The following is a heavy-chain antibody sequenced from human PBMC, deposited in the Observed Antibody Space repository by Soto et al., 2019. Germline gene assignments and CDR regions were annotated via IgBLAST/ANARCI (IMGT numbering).Heavy chain of an antibody. CDR1: GYTFTSYY. V-gene: IGHV1-8*02. CDR3: ARPASLRWRNWFDP. CDR2: MNPNSGNT. D-gene: IGHD4-17*01. J-gene: IGHJ5*02. Sequence: ASVKVSCKASGYTFTSYYMHWVRQATGQGLEWMGWMNPNSGNTGYAQKFQGRVTMTRNTSISTAYMELSSLRSEDTAVYYCARPASLRWRNWFDPWGQGTLVTVSS.